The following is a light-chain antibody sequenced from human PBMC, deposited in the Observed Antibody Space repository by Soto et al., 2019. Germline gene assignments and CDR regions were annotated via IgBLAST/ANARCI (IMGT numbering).Light chain of an antibody. CDR1: QSISSW. J-gene: IGKJ2*01. Sequence: DIQMTQSPSTLSASVGDRVIITCRASQSISSWLAWYQQKPGKAPNLLIYKASSLESGVPSRFSGSGSGTEFTLTISSLQPDDSATYYCQQYNSNSFTFGQGTKLEIK. CDR2: KAS. CDR3: QQYNSNSFT. V-gene: IGKV1-5*03.